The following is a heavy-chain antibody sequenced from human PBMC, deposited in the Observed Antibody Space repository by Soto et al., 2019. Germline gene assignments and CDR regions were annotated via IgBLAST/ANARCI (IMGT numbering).Heavy chain of an antibody. V-gene: IGHV3-64D*06. D-gene: IGHD1-26*01. J-gene: IGHJ4*02. Sequence: GGSLRLSCSASGFTFSSYAMHWVRQAPGKGLEYVSAISSNGGSTYYADSVKGRFTISRDNSKNTLYLQMSSLRAEDTAVYYCVKAPCIVGATWEFCYFDYWGQGTLVTVSS. CDR3: VKAPCIVGATWEFCYFDY. CDR1: GFTFSSYA. CDR2: ISSNGGST.